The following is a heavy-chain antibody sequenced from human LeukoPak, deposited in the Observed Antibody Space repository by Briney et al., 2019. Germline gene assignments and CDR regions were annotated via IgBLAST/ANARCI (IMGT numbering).Heavy chain of an antibody. D-gene: IGHD1-26*01. CDR3: ARDEAYIVGAPFDY. V-gene: IGHV1-18*01. CDR1: GYSFNGVY. J-gene: IGHJ4*02. CDR2: ISAYNGNT. Sequence: ASVKVSCKASGYSFNGVYIHWVRQAPGQGLEWMGWISAYNGNTNYAQKLQGRVTMTTDTSTGTAYMELRSLRSDDTAVYYCARDEAYIVGAPFDYWGQGTLVTVSS.